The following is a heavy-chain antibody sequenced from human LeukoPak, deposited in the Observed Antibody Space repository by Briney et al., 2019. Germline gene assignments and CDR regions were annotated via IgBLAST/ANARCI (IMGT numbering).Heavy chain of an antibody. V-gene: IGHV4-39*01. D-gene: IGHD6-13*01. CDR3: ARHIAAAAKAPFDY. J-gene: IGHJ4*02. Sequence: SETLSLTCTVSGGSISSSSYYWGWLRQPPGKGLEWIGSIYYSGSTYYNPALNSRVTISVNTSKNQYSLKLSSVPAADTAVYYCARHIAAAAKAPFDYWGQGTLVTVSS. CDR2: IYYSGST. CDR1: GGSISSSSYY.